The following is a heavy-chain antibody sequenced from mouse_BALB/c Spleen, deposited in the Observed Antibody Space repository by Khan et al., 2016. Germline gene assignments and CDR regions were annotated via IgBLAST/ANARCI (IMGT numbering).Heavy chain of an antibody. CDR1: GFNIKDYL. V-gene: IGHV14-1*02. CDR3: ARGDYGSYAAY. J-gene: IGHJ3*01. CDR2: IDPENGNT. D-gene: IGHD2-1*01. Sequence: VQLKQSGAELVRPGASVKLSCKASGFNIKDYLIHWVQQRPEQGLECIGRIDPENGNTIYAPTFQGRASLTADTSSNTTYLQLSSLTSEDTAVYYCARGDYGSYAAYWGQGALVTVSA.